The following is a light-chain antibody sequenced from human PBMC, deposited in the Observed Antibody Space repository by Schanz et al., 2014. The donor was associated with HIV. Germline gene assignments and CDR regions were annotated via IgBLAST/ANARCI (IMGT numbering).Light chain of an antibody. CDR3: QQYSDYPLT. V-gene: IGKV1-39*01. Sequence: DIRMTQSPSPLSASVGDRVTISCRASQSVGRSLNWYQQKPGQAPKILIYGISSLESGVPSRFSGSGYGTDFALTITSLQREDFATYYCQQYSDYPLTFGPGTRVDL. CDR2: GIS. CDR1: QSVGRS. J-gene: IGKJ3*01.